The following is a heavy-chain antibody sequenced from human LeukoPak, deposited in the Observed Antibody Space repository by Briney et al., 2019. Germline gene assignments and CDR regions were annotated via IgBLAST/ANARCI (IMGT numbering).Heavy chain of an antibody. V-gene: IGHV1-2*02. CDR3: ASDVTMAYAFDI. CDR2: INPNSGGT. Sequence: ASMKVSCKASGYTFTTYGISWVRQAPGQGLEWMGWINPNSGGTNYAQKFQGRVTMTRDTSISTAYMELSRLRSDDTAVYYCASDVTMAYAFDIWGQGTMVTVSS. D-gene: IGHD3-10*01. J-gene: IGHJ3*02. CDR1: GYTFTTYG.